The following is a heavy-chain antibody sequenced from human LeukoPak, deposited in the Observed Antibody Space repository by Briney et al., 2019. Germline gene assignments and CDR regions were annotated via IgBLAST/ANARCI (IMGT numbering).Heavy chain of an antibody. J-gene: IGHJ4*02. CDR3: ARAPPYGSGWSKGVFDY. Sequence: PSETLSLTCAVSGDSISGTNWWSWVRQPPGKGLEWIGEIYHRGSTNYNPSLKNRVTISVDKSKNQFSLRLSSVTAADTAVYYCARAPPYGSGWSKGVFDYWGQGTLVTVSS. V-gene: IGHV4-4*02. CDR1: GDSISGTNW. D-gene: IGHD6-19*01. CDR2: IYHRGST.